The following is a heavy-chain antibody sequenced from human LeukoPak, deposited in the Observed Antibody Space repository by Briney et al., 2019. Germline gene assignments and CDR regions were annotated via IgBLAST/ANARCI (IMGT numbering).Heavy chain of an antibody. CDR1: GFTFSSYS. Sequence: SGGSLRLSCAASGFTFSSYSMNWVRQAPGKGLEWVSPISSSSSYIYYADSVKGRFTISRDNAKNSLYLQMNSLRAEDTAVYYCARPQGSSGAFDIWGQGTMVTVSS. D-gene: IGHD6-6*01. CDR3: ARPQGSSGAFDI. CDR2: ISSSSSYI. V-gene: IGHV3-21*01. J-gene: IGHJ3*02.